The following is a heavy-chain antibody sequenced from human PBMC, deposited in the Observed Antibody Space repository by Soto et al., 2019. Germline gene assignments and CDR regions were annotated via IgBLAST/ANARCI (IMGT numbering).Heavy chain of an antibody. CDR2: IIPIFGTA. CDR1: GGTFSSYA. V-gene: IGHV1-69*01. J-gene: IGHJ6*02. CDR3: ARGGDGYNYDYYYYYGMDV. D-gene: IGHD5-12*01. Sequence: QVQLVQSGAEVKKPGSSVKVSCKASGGTFSSYAISWVRQAPGQGLEWMGGIIPIFGTANYAQKFQGRVTITADESTSTAYMELSSLRSEDTAVYYCARGGDGYNYDYYYYYGMDVWGQGTTVTVSS.